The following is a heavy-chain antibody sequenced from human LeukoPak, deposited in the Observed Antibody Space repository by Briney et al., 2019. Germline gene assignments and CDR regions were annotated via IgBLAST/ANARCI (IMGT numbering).Heavy chain of an antibody. D-gene: IGHD3-22*01. Sequence: NTSETLSLTCTVSGGSISSSSYFWGWIRQPPGKGLEWIGSVYYSGSTYYNPSLKSRVTISVDTSKNQFSLKLSSVTAADTAVYYCASYTMIEVVRCFDYRGQGTLVTVSS. V-gene: IGHV4-39*01. J-gene: IGHJ4*02. CDR3: ASYTMIEVVRCFDY. CDR1: GGSISSSSYF. CDR2: VYYSGST.